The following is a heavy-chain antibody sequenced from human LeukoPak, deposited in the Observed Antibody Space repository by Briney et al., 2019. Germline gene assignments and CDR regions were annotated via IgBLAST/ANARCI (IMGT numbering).Heavy chain of an antibody. CDR2: ISGSGGST. D-gene: IGHD2-2*01. Sequence: GGSLRLSCAASGFTFSSYAMSWVRQAPGKGLEWVSAISGSGGSTYYADSVKGRFTTSRDNSKNTLYLQMNSLRAEDTAVYYCASGGGPRVPERKYFDYWGQGTLVTVSS. J-gene: IGHJ4*02. CDR3: ASGGGPRVPERKYFDY. CDR1: GFTFSSYA. V-gene: IGHV3-23*01.